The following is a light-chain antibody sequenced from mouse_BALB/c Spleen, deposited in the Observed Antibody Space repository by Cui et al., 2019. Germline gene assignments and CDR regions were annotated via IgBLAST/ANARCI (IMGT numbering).Light chain of an antibody. CDR3: QQNNEDPLT. V-gene: IGKV3-10*01. J-gene: IGKJ5*01. CDR1: ESVDTYGNSF. Sequence: NILLTQSPASFAVSLGQRATIPCTASESVDTYGNSFMHWYQQKPGQPPKLLIYLASNLESGVPARFSGSGSRTDFTLTIEPVEADDAATYYCQQNNEDPLTFGAGTKLELK. CDR2: LAS.